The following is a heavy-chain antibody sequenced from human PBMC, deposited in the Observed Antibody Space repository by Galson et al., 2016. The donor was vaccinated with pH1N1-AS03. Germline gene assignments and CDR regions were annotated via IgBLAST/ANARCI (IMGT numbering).Heavy chain of an antibody. Sequence: QSGAEVTKPGDSLTISCQASGCIFPRFWIGWVRQIPGNVLEWLRIIYPDDSDTRYSPSFQRQVTISADKSITTAYLQWTSLKPSDPAIHYSAKRYADYFDYWGQGTPVTVSS. CDR1: GCIFPRFW. V-gene: IGHV5-51*01. D-gene: IGHD5-12*01. CDR3: AKRYADYFDY. CDR2: IYPDDSDT. J-gene: IGHJ4*02.